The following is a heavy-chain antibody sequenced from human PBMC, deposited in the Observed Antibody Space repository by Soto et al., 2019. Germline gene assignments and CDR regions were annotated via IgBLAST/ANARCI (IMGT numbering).Heavy chain of an antibody. V-gene: IGHV4-39*01. CDR3: ARWRPNSSYGGWVGY. D-gene: IGHD4-17*01. CDR2: IYYSWST. CDR1: DASISSSSYY. Sequence: SETLSLTCAVSDASISSSSYYWGWVRQPPGKGLEWIGSIYYSWSTYYTPSLKSRVTMSVDTSKNQVSLKLSSVTAADTALYYCARWRPNSSYGGWVGYWGQGTMVTVSS. J-gene: IGHJ4*02.